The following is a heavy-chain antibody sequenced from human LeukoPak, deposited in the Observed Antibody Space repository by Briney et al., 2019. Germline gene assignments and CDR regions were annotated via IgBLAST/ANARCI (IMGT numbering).Heavy chain of an antibody. Sequence: GGSLRLSCAASGFTFSSYEMNWVRQAPGKGLEWVSHISSSGNTIYYADSVKGRFTISRDNAKNSLYLQMNSLRAEDTAVYYCARHGDWYDYWGQGTLVTVSS. V-gene: IGHV3-48*03. J-gene: IGHJ4*02. D-gene: IGHD2-21*01. CDR3: ARHGDWYDY. CDR1: GFTFSSYE. CDR2: ISSSGNTI.